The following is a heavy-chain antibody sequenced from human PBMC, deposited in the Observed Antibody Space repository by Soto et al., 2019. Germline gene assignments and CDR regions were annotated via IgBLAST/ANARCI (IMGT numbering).Heavy chain of an antibody. D-gene: IGHD2-15*01. CDR2: ISGRGGNT. Sequence: GGSLRLSCAASGFTFSNYAMSWVRQAPGKWLEWVSTISGRGGNTYYADSVKGRFTVSGDNSRNTLYLQMDILRVEDSAVYSCAKAWCSVGTCYLYYFDSWGQGALVTVSS. V-gene: IGHV3-23*01. CDR1: GFTFSNYA. J-gene: IGHJ4*02. CDR3: AKAWCSVGTCYLYYFDS.